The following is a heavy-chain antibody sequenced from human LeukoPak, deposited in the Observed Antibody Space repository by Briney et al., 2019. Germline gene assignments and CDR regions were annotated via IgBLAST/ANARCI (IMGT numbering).Heavy chain of an antibody. CDR3: TKGDSAGAGTVDY. CDR1: GFTFNSNA. CDR2: ISCSGSTT. Sequence: GGSLRLSCAVSGFTFNSNAMSWVCQAPGKGQEWVSAISCSGSTTYYADSVKGRFTISRDNSNNTLYLQINSPRADDTAEYYCTKGDSAGAGTVDYWGQGTLVTVSS. D-gene: IGHD6-19*01. J-gene: IGHJ4*02. V-gene: IGHV3-23*01.